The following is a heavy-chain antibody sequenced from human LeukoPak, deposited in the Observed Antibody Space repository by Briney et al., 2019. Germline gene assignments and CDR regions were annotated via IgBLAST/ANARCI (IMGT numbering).Heavy chain of an antibody. D-gene: IGHD3-10*01. J-gene: IGHJ4*02. CDR3: ANWKSGSATYFDD. Sequence: GRSLRLSCAASGFTFSTCAMSWVRQAPGKGLEWVSGISGTTSGTYYADPVKGRFTVSRDNFKNTLYLQMNRLRAEDTAIYYCANWKSGSATYFDDWGQGTLVTVSS. V-gene: IGHV3-23*01. CDR1: GFTFSTCA. CDR2: ISGTTSGT.